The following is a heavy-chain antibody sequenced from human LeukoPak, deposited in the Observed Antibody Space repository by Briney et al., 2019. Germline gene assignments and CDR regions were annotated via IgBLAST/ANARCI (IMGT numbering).Heavy chain of an antibody. CDR1: GGSISSYY. CDR2: IYYSGST. J-gene: IGHJ3*02. V-gene: IGHV4-59*01. D-gene: IGHD5-24*01. Sequence: PSETLSLTCTVSGGSISSYYWSWIRQPPGKGLEWIGYIYYSGSTNYNPSLKSRVTISVDTSKNQFSLKLSSVTAADTAVYYCARAQGTHSFTIDAFDIWGQGTMVTVSS. CDR3: ARAQGTHSFTIDAFDI.